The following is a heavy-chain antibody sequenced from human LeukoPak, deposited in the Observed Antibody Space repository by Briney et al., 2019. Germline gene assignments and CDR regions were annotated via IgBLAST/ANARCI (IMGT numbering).Heavy chain of an antibody. J-gene: IGHJ4*02. CDR3: ARVSVDVATVTSYYFDY. V-gene: IGHV1-8*02. CDR2: MNPNSGNT. D-gene: IGHD4-17*01. Sequence: ASVKVSCKASGYTFTSYDINWVRQATGQGLEWMGWMNPNSGNTGYAQKFQGRVTMTRNTSISTAYMELSSLRSEDTAVYYCARVSVDVATVTSYYFDYWGQGTLVTVSS. CDR1: GYTFTSYD.